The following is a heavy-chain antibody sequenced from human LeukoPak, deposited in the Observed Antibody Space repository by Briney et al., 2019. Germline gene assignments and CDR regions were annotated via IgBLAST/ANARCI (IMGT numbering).Heavy chain of an antibody. CDR2: ISNNGGYT. J-gene: IGHJ4*02. D-gene: IGHD2-15*01. CDR1: GFTFSSSA. V-gene: IGHV3-23*01. Sequence: GGSLRLSCAASGFTFSSSAMSWVRQAPGKGLEWVSAISNNGGYTYYADSVQGRLTISRDNSKSTLCLQMNSLRAEDTAVYYCAKQLRYCSDGSCYFPYWGQGTLVTVSS. CDR3: AKQLRYCSDGSCYFPY.